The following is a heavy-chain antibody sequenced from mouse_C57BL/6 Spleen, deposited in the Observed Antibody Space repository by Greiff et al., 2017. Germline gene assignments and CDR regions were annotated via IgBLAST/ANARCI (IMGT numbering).Heavy chain of an antibody. D-gene: IGHD1-1*01. J-gene: IGHJ2*01. CDR2: ISSGISTI. V-gene: IGHV5-17*01. CDR3: ARGFTTKMAFDY. CDR1: GFTFSDYG. Sequence: EVKVVESGGGLVKPGGSLKLSCAASGFTFSDYGMHWVRQAPEKGLEWVAYISSGISTIYYADTVKGRFTISRDNAKNPLFLQMTSRRSEDTARYYCARGFTTKMAFDYWGQGTTLKVSS.